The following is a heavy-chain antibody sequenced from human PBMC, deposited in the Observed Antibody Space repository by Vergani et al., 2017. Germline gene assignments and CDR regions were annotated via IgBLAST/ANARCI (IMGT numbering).Heavy chain of an antibody. D-gene: IGHD6-13*01. CDR3: AREGRIAAAGTLPN. CDR1: GFTLSSYA. Sequence: QVQLVESGGGVVQPGRSLRLSCAASGFTLSSYAMHWVRQAPGKGLEWVAVISYDGSNKYYADSVKGRFTISRDNSKNTLYLQMNSLRAEDTAVYYCAREGRIAAAGTLPNWGQGTLVTVSS. V-gene: IGHV3-30-3*01. J-gene: IGHJ4*02. CDR2: ISYDGSNK.